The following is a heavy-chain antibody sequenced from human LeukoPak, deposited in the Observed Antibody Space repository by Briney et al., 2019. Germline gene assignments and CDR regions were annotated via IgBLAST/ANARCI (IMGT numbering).Heavy chain of an antibody. CDR2: ISGSGGST. D-gene: IGHD6-19*01. CDR1: GFTFSSYA. J-gene: IGHJ4*02. CDR3: AKGPRLAVAGYFDY. Sequence: GGSLRLSCAASGFTFSSYAMSWVRQAPGKGLEWVSAISGSGGSTYYADSVEGRFTISRDNSKNTLYLQMNSLRAEDTAVYYCAKGPRLAVAGYFDYWGQGTLVTVSS. V-gene: IGHV3-23*01.